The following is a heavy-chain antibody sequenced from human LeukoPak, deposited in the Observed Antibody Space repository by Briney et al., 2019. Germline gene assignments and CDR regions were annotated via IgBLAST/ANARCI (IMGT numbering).Heavy chain of an antibody. CDR1: GFTFSSYA. CDR3: TKELWGLTLLSSDY. J-gene: IGHJ4*02. V-gene: IGHV3-23*01. CDR2: VSGSGGST. D-gene: IGHD2-21*01. Sequence: GGSLRLSCAASGFTFSSYAMTWVRQAPGKGLEWVSTVSGSGGSTYYADSVKGRFTISRDNSKNTLFLQMNSLRAEDTALYYCTKELWGLTLLSSDYWGQGTLVTVSS.